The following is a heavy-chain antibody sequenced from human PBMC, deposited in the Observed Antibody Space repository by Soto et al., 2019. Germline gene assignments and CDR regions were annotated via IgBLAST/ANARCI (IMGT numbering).Heavy chain of an antibody. CDR3: ARVSWAMVRGVIIRWTTFDY. CDR1: GGSFSGYY. J-gene: IGHJ4*02. CDR2: INHSGST. D-gene: IGHD3-10*01. V-gene: IGHV4-34*01. Sequence: SETLSLTCAVYGGSFSGYYWSWIRQPPGKGLEWIGEINHSGSTNYNPSLKSRVTISVDTSKNQFSLKLSSVTAADTAVYYCARVSWAMVRGVIIRWTTFDYWGQGTLATVS.